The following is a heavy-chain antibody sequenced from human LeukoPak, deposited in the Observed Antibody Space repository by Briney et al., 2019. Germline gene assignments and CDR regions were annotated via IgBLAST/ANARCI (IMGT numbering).Heavy chain of an antibody. CDR3: ARDTDSSGWYGVYYYYYGMDV. J-gene: IGHJ6*02. D-gene: IGHD6-19*01. CDR1: GFSFSTYA. Sequence: GGSLRLSCAASGFSFSTYAMSWVRQAPGKGLEWVAVISYDGSNKYYADSVKGRFTISRDNSKNTLYLQMNSLRAEDTAVYYCARDTDSSGWYGVYYYYYGMDVWGQGTTVTVSS. CDR2: ISYDGSNK. V-gene: IGHV3-30-3*01.